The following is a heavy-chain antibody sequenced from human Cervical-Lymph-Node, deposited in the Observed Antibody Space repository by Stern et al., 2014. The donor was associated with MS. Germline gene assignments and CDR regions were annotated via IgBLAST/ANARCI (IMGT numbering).Heavy chain of an antibody. Sequence: QVQLVQSGADVKKPGSSERVSCKAYGGISWLRQAPGQGLEGLGCIRRPVGTAPYTQRFQDSLTLTADKSTNTAYMDLSSLRSDDTAIYYCARGAGDNWFDPWGQGTLVSFSS. CDR2: IRRPVGTA. V-gene: IGHV1-69*06. CDR1: GG. D-gene: IGHD3-10*01. J-gene: IGHJ5*02. CDR3: ARGAGDNWFDP.